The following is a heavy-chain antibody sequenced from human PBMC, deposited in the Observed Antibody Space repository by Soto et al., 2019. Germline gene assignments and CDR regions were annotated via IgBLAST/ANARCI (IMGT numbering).Heavy chain of an antibody. CDR3: ARLPYYDIFTGYYYFDH. J-gene: IGHJ4*02. Sequence: QLQLQESGPGLVKPSETLSLTCNVSADSISNGDYYWGWIRQPPGKGLQWLGDIFHSGNTYYNPSLKSRVTISVDTSKNQFSLKLSSVTAADTAVYYCARLPYYDIFTGYYYFDHWSQGTLVTVSS. CDR2: IFHSGNT. CDR1: ADSISNGDYY. D-gene: IGHD3-9*01. V-gene: IGHV4-39*01.